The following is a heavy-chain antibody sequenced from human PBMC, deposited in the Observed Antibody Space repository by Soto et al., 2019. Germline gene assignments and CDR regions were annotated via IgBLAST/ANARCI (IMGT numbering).Heavy chain of an antibody. V-gene: IGHV1-69*01. CDR2: IIPESGPA. CDR3: AGGTWEPH. CDR1: GGTLNNYV. D-gene: IGHD1-26*01. J-gene: IGHJ4*02. Sequence: QVRLVQSGAEVKKPGSSVKVSCKASGGTLNNYVLNWVRQAPGQGLEWMGAIIPESGPADYAQRFQGRVTITADLSTATVYMELSSLTSDDTAVYYCAGGTWEPHWGQGTLVTVSS.